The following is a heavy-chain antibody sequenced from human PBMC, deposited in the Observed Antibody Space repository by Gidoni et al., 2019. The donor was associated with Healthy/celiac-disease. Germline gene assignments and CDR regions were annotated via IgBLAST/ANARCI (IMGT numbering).Heavy chain of an antibody. Sequence: EVQLVESAGGLVQPGGSLRPSCAASGFTFSSYSMNWVRQAPGKGLEWVSSISSSSSYIYYADSVKGRFTISRDNAKNSLYLQMNSLRAEDTAVYYCARVLSTVTTPDAFDIWGQGTMVTVSS. CDR2: ISSSSSYI. CDR1: GFTFSSYS. D-gene: IGHD4-17*01. V-gene: IGHV3-21*01. J-gene: IGHJ3*02. CDR3: ARVLSTVTTPDAFDI.